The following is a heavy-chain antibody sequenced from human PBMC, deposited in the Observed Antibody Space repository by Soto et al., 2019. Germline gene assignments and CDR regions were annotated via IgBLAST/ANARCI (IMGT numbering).Heavy chain of an antibody. V-gene: IGHV4-4*07. Sequence: SETLSLTCTVSGGSITNYYWSRIEQPAGKGLEWIGRIYTRERTSYNLSFRNRVTMSVDTAKNQFSLKLDAVTAADTAVYYCARDDYKGRGNNWFGPWGQGTLGTVAT. J-gene: IGHJ5*02. CDR3: ARDDYKGRGNNWFGP. CDR1: GGSITNYY. CDR2: IYTRERT. D-gene: IGHD3-16*01.